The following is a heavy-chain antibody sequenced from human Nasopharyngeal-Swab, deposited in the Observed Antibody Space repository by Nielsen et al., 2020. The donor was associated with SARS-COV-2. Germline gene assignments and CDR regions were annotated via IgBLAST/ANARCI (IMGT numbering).Heavy chain of an antibody. CDR2: VYPGDSDT. J-gene: IGHJ6*02. D-gene: IGHD6-13*01. V-gene: IGHV5-51*01. Sequence: GGSLRLSCEGSGYTFTSYWIGWVRQLPGKGLEWMGIVYPGDSDTRYSPSFQGQVTISADKSISTAYLQWSSLKASDTAMYYCARPGILNYYGMDVWGQGTTVTVSS. CDR1: GYTFTSYW. CDR3: ARPGILNYYGMDV.